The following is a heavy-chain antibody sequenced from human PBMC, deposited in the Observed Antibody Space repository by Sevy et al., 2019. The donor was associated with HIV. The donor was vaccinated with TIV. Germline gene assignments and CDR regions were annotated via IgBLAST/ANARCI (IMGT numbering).Heavy chain of an antibody. Sequence: GESLKISCKGSGYRFTSYWIGWVRQMPGKGLEWMGIIYPDDSDSRYSPAFQGQVTIPADKSITPAYLQWTSLKASDTAIYYCARRGYYDSSGYYTYGMDVWGQGTTVTVSS. V-gene: IGHV5-51*01. CDR2: IYPDDSDS. J-gene: IGHJ6*02. D-gene: IGHD3-22*01. CDR3: ARRGYYDSSGYYTYGMDV. CDR1: GYRFTSYW.